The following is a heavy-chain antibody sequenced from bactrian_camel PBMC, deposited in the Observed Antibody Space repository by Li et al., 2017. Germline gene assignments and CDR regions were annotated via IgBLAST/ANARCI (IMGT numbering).Heavy chain of an antibody. V-gene: IGHV3S55*01. Sequence: VQLVESGGGSVQAGGSLRLSCVASGYTRRYCMGWFRQAPGKEREGVATFGTDGSTTYADSMKGRFIISKDNAKNTLYLQMNSLEPEDTAMYYCAYGIGRCYGRSYTSMDYWGKGTQVTVS. CDR1: GYTRRYC. D-gene: IGHD5*01. J-gene: IGHJ7*01. CDR2: FGTDGST.